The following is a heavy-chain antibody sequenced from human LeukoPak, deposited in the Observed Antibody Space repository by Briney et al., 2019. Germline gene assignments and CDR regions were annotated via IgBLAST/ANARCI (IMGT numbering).Heavy chain of an antibody. Sequence: SETLSLTCTVSGGSISSSSYYWGWIRQPPGKGLEWIGSIYYSGSTYYNPSLKSRVTISVDTSKNQFSLKLSSVTTADTAVYYCAREARQWLGGLHAFDIWGQGTMVTVSS. D-gene: IGHD6-19*01. V-gene: IGHV4-39*07. J-gene: IGHJ3*02. CDR1: GGSISSSSYY. CDR3: AREARQWLGGLHAFDI. CDR2: IYYSGST.